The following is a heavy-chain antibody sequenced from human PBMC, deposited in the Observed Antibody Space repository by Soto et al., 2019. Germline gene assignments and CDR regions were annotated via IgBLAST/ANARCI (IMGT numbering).Heavy chain of an antibody. D-gene: IGHD2-21*01. CDR3: ARHSVEEEVAVDDGDAFDI. V-gene: IGHV5-10-1*01. CDR1: GYSFTSYW. J-gene: IGHJ3*02. Sequence: GESLKISCKGSGYSFTSYWISWVRQMPGKGLEWMGRIDPSDSYTNYSPSFQGHVTISADKSISTAYLQWSNLKASDTAMYYCARHSVEEEVAVDDGDAFDIWGQGTMVTVSS. CDR2: IDPSDSYT.